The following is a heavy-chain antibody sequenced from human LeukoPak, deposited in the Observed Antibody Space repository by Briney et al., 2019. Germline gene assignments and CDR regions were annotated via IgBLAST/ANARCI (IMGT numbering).Heavy chain of an antibody. CDR2: ISAYNGNT. V-gene: IGHV1-18*01. Sequence: GASVKVSCKASGYTFTNYGVSWVRQAPGQGLEWMGWISAYNGNTDYAQKLQGRVTMTTDTSTSTAYMELRSLRSDDTAVYYCARGSSSWYDPLYYFDYWGQGTLVTVSS. CDR3: ARGSSSWYDPLYYFDY. D-gene: IGHD6-13*01. J-gene: IGHJ4*02. CDR1: GYTFTNYG.